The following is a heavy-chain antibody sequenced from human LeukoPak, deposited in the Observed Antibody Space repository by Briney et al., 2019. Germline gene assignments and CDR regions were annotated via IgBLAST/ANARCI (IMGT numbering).Heavy chain of an antibody. D-gene: IGHD4-17*01. CDR2: ITRVSTYI. CDR1: GFTFSDFA. V-gene: IGHV3-21*01. CDR3: TRDRNDYGDPDAFDI. J-gene: IGHJ3*02. Sequence: AGGSLKLSCAASGFTFSDFAMNWVRQAPGKGLEWVSSITRVSTYIYYAESVQGRFTIPRDNHKDLLYLQLNSLRGDDTGIYYCTRDRNDYGDPDAFDIWGQGTVVTVSS.